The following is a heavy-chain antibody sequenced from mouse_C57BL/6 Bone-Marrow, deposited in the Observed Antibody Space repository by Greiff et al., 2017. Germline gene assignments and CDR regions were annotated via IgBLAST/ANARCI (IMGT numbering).Heavy chain of an antibody. J-gene: IGHJ3*01. CDR1: GIDFSRYW. CDR2: INPDSSTI. D-gene: IGHD1-1*01. CDR3: ARQKLLRSPGFAY. V-gene: IGHV4-1*01. Sequence: EASGIDFSRYWMSWVRRAPGKGLEWIGEINPDSSTINYAPSLKDKFIISRDNAKNTLYLQMSKVRSEDTALYYCARQKLLRSPGFAYWGQETLVSVSA.